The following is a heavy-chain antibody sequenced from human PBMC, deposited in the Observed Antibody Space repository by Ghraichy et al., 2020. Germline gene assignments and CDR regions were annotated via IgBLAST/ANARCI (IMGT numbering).Heavy chain of an antibody. CDR2: IDWDDDK. CDR3: ARHPGSGSYEDAFDI. D-gene: IGHD1-26*01. J-gene: IGHJ3*02. CDR1: GFSLSTSGMC. Sequence: SGPTLVKPTQTLTLTCTFSGFSLSTSGMCVSWIRQPPGKALEWLALIDWDDDKYYSTSLKTRLTISKDTSKNQVVLTMTNMDPVDTATYYCARHPGSGSYEDAFDIWGQGTMVTVSS. V-gene: IGHV2-70*01.